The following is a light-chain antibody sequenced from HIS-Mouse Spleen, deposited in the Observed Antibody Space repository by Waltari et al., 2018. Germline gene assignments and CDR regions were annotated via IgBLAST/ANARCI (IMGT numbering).Light chain of an antibody. Sequence: QSALTQPRPVSGSPGQAVTISCTGTSSDVGGYNYGSWYQQHPGKAPKPMIYDVSKRPSGVPDRFSGSKSGNTASLTISGLQAEDEADYYCCSYAGSYTWVFGGGTKLTVL. CDR3: CSYAGSYTWV. CDR1: SSDVGGYNY. V-gene: IGLV2-11*01. CDR2: DVS. J-gene: IGLJ3*02.